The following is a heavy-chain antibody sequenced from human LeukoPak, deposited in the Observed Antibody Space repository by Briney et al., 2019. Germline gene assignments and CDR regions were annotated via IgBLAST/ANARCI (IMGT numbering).Heavy chain of an antibody. Sequence: SETLSLTCAVSGGSISSFYWSWIRQPAGKGLEWIGRIHASGTTNYNPSLKSRVTMSVDTSKNQFSLKLSPVTAADTAVYYCARDLNGDYFDYWGQGTLVTVSS. CDR1: GGSISSFY. CDR2: IHASGTT. CDR3: ARDLNGDYFDY. D-gene: IGHD4-17*01. V-gene: IGHV4-4*07. J-gene: IGHJ4*02.